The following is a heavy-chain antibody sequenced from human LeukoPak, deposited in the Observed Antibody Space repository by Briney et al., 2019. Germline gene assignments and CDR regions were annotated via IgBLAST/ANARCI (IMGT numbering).Heavy chain of an antibody. J-gene: IGHJ1*01. CDR1: GDSVSRSDSY. CDR2: IYHSGRT. Sequence: SETLCLTCSVSGDSVSRSDSYWDWIRQPPGKGLEWIGTIYHSGRTYYSPSLKSRVTMSVDPSNNQFSLNLRSVTAADTAAYYCARRRYYDGSGYLEWGQGTLLSVSS. D-gene: IGHD3-22*01. CDR3: ARRRYYDGSGYLE. V-gene: IGHV4-39*01.